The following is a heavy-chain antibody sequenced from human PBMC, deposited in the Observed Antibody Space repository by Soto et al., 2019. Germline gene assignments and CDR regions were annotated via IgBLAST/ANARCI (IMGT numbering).Heavy chain of an antibody. CDR1: GGSVSSSTFL. CDR2: VSYTGSA. D-gene: IGHD1-26*01. V-gene: IGHV4-39*01. Sequence: QVQMQESGPGLVKPSETLSLTCTVSGGSVSSSTFLWGWIRQAPGKGLEWIGSVSYTGSAYYNPALKSRVTIPVDTSKKQFSLKMSSVTAADTAVYYCARRVLKVVVGATPYYFDPWGQGILVTVSS. CDR3: ARRVLKVVVGATPYYFDP. J-gene: IGHJ5*02.